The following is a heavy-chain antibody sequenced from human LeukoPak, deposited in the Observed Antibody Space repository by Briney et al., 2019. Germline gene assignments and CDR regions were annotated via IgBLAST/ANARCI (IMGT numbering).Heavy chain of an antibody. Sequence: SETLSLTCTVSGGYISSSSYYWGWLRQPRGRGLEWIGNIYRSASTFYNPSLKSRVTIAVDTSKNQFSLKLSSVTAADTAVYYCARAPITMVRGVIWFDPWGQGTLVTVSS. CDR2: IYRSAST. CDR1: GGYISSSSYY. D-gene: IGHD3-10*01. J-gene: IGHJ5*02. V-gene: IGHV4-39*01. CDR3: ARAPITMVRGVIWFDP.